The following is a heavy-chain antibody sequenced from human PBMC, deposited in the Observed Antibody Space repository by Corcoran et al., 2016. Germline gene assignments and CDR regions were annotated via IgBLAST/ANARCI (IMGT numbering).Heavy chain of an antibody. Sequence: QVQLQESGPGLVKPSETLSLTCTVSGGSISSYYWSWIRQPPGKGLEWIGYIYYSGSTNYNPSLKSRVTISVDTSKNQFSLKLSSVTAADTAVYYCARDFYYYGMDGWGQGTTVTVSS. CDR3: ARDFYYYGMDG. CDR1: GGSISSYY. CDR2: IYYSGST. V-gene: IGHV4-59*12. J-gene: IGHJ6*02.